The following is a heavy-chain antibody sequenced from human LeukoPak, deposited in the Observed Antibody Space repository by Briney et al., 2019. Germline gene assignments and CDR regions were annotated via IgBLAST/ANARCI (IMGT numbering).Heavy chain of an antibody. V-gene: IGHV3-23*01. J-gene: IGHJ6*02. CDR3: AKGSGGSCYSGLDV. Sequence: GGSLRLSCVASRFTFNTYAVNWVRQAPGKGLEWVSAISSNGDFTYYADSVRGRFTISRDNSKNTVFLQMNGLRAEDTAVYHCAKGSGGSCYSGLDVWGQGTTVTVSS. CDR1: RFTFNTYA. CDR2: ISSNGDFT. D-gene: IGHD2-15*01.